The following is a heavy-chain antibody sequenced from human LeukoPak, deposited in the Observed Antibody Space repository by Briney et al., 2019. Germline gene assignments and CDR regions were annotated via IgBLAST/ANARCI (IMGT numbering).Heavy chain of an antibody. CDR3: ARDRRGYSYAKSRFGDAFDI. J-gene: IGHJ3*02. Sequence: HPGGSLRLPCAASGFTFSSYGMHWVRQAPGKGLEWVAVIWYDGSNKYYADSVKGRFTISRDNSKNTLYLQMNSLRAEDTAVYYCARDRRGYSYAKSRFGDAFDIWGQGTMVTVSS. CDR2: IWYDGSNK. V-gene: IGHV3-33*08. D-gene: IGHD5-18*01. CDR1: GFTFSSYG.